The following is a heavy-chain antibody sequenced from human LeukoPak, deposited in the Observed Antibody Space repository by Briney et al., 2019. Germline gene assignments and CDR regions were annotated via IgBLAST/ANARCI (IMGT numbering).Heavy chain of an antibody. Sequence: GGSLRLSCAASGFTFSSYAMSWLRQAPGKVLEWVSAITGGGDGIYYADSVKGRFTISRDNSKNTLYLQMNTLRAEDRAVYYCAKENPVGGTNYFDYWGQGTLVTVAS. CDR3: AKENPVGGTNYFDY. CDR2: ITGGGDGI. V-gene: IGHV3-23*01. J-gene: IGHJ4*02. CDR1: GFTFSSYA. D-gene: IGHD1-26*01.